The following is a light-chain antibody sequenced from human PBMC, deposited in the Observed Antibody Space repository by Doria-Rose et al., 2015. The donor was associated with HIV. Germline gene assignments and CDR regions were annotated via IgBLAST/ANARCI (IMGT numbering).Light chain of an antibody. J-gene: IGKJ1*01. CDR1: QSFSSTY. V-gene: IGKV3-20*01. Sequence: TQSPGTLSLSPGERATLSCRASQSFSSTYLAWYQQKPGQASSLLIYGGSTRATGIPDRFSASGSGTDFTLTINRLEPEDFALYYCHQYGTSWTFGQGTKVEI. CDR2: GGS. CDR3: HQYGTSWT.